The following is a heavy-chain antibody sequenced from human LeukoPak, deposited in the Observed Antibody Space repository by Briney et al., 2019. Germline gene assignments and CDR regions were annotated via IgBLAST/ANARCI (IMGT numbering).Heavy chain of an antibody. J-gene: IGHJ4*02. Sequence: PSETLSLTCTVSGGSISSYYWSWIRQPPGEGLEWIGYIYYSGSTNYNPSLKSRVTISGDTSKNQFSLKLSSVTAADTAVYYCARDPRYYDSSGYPLFGSFAYWGQGTLVTVSS. V-gene: IGHV4-59*12. CDR1: GGSISSYY. CDR2: IYYSGST. D-gene: IGHD3-22*01. CDR3: ARDPRYYDSSGYPLFGSFAY.